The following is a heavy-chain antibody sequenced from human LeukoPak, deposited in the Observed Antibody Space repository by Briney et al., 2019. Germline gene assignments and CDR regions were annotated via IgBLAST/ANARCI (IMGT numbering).Heavy chain of an antibody. J-gene: IGHJ5*01. V-gene: IGHV3-7*01. CDR1: GFTFNTYW. CDR2: IKQDGSEK. Sequence: GGSLRLSCAASGFTFNTYWMTWVRQAPGKGLEWVANIKQDGSEKYYVDSLKGRFTISRDNAKNSLHLQMNSLRVEDTAVYYCAREEWWFDSWGQGTQVTVSS. D-gene: IGHD2-8*01. CDR3: AREEWWFDS.